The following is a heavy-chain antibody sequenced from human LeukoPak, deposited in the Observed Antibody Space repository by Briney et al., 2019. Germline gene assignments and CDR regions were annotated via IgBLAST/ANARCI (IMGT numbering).Heavy chain of an antibody. CDR2: ITGSGGNT. J-gene: IGHJ6*02. D-gene: IGHD6-13*01. V-gene: IGHV3-23*01. CDR3: AKAASSSWPSYYYGMDV. CDR1: GFIFSSYS. Sequence: GTLRLLCAASGFIFSSYSMSWVRQAPGKGLEWVSVITGSGGNTYYADSVKGRFTISKDNSKNTVYLQMSSLRVDDTAVYYCAKAASSSWPSYYYGMDVWGQGTTVTVSS.